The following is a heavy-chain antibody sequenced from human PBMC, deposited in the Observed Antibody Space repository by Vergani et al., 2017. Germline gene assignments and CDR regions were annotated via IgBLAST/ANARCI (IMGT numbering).Heavy chain of an antibody. CDR2: IYSGGST. D-gene: IGHD1-26*01. CDR3: ARDRFRFVENWELYYYYGMDV. Sequence: EVQLVESGGGLVQPGGSLRLSCAASGFTVSSSYMSWVRQAPGKGLEWVSVIYSGGSTYYADSVKGRFTISRDNSKNTLYLQMNSLRAEDTAVYYCARDRFRFVENWELYYYYGMDVWGQGTTVTVSS. J-gene: IGHJ6*02. V-gene: IGHV3-66*02. CDR1: GFTVSSSY.